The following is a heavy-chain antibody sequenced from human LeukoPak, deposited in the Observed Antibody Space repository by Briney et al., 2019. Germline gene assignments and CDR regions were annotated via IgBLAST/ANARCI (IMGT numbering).Heavy chain of an antibody. V-gene: IGHV4-31*02. CDR2: IYYSGST. CDR1: XXY. J-gene: IGHJ5*02. D-gene: IGHD2-8*01. CDR3: ARGVLTSNWFDP. Sequence: XXYWSWXXQHXGKGLEWIGYIYYSGSTYYNPSLKSRVTISVDTSKNQFSLKLSSVTAADTAVYYCARGVLTSNWFDPWGQGTLVTVSS.